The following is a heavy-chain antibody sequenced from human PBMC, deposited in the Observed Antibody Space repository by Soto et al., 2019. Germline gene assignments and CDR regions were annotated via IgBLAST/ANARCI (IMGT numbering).Heavy chain of an antibody. V-gene: IGHV3-23*01. CDR2: ISGSGGST. CDR1: GFTFSSYA. Sequence: EVQLLESGGGLVQPGGSLRLSCAASGFTFSSYAMSWVRQAPGKGLEWVSAISGSGGSTYYADSVKGRFTISRDNSKNTLYLQMNSLRAEDTAVYYCVGQYYDFWSGFDYWGQGTLVTVSS. J-gene: IGHJ4*02. CDR3: VGQYYDFWSGFDY. D-gene: IGHD3-3*01.